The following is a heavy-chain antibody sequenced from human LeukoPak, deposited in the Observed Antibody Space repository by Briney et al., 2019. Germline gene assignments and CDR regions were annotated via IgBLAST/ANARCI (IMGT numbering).Heavy chain of an antibody. Sequence: GGSLRLSCTASGFTFSNAWMTWVRQAPGLGLEWVGRIKSKSDGETTNYAAPVKGRFTISRDDSKNTLYLQMNSLKIEDTALYYCATPILTYPDRAWAQGTMVTVS. CDR3: ATPILTYPDRA. CDR1: GFTFSNAW. J-gene: IGHJ3*01. CDR2: IKSKSDGETT. V-gene: IGHV3-15*01. D-gene: IGHD3-9*01.